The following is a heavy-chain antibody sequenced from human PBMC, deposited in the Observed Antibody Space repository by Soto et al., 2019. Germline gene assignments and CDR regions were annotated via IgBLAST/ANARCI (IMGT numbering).Heavy chain of an antibody. D-gene: IGHD3-10*01. CDR3: AREGTEALGSFKAFDY. CDR2: ISYSGST. Sequence: QVQLQESGPRLVKPSQTLSLTCTVSDASMISGHYYWSWIRQPPGKGLEWLGYISYSGSTYYKSSINSRLTMSLETSKRQFFLELTSVTAADTAVYYCAREGTEALGSFKAFDYWGQGILVTVSS. CDR1: DASMISGHYY. V-gene: IGHV4-30-4*01. J-gene: IGHJ4*02.